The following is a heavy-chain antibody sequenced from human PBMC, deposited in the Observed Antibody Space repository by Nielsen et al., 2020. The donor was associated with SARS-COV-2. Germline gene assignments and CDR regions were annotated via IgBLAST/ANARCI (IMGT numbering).Heavy chain of an antibody. CDR2: INHSGNT. D-gene: IGHD1/OR15-1a*01. CDR3: ARQYLEQRVFDY. V-gene: IGHV4-34*01. CDR1: GGSFSGYY. J-gene: IGHJ4*02. Sequence: SETLSLTCAVYGGSFSGYYWSWIRQPPGEGLEWIGEINHSGNTNYNPSLKSRVTISVDTSKNQFSLKLSSVTAADTAVYYCARQYLEQRVFDYWGQGNMVTVSS.